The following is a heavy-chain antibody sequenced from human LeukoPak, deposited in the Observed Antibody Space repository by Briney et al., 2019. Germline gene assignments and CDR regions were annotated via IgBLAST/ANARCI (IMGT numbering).Heavy chain of an antibody. J-gene: IGHJ4*02. CDR1: GFTFSSYA. V-gene: IGHV3-23*01. Sequence: PGGSLRLSCAASGFTFSSYAMSWVRQAPGKGLEWVSAISGSGGSTYYADSVKGRFTISRDNSKNTLYLQMNSLRAEDTAVYYCARDGTGVVVPAATRGFDYWGQGTLVTVSS. CDR2: ISGSGGST. CDR3: ARDGTGVVVPAATRGFDY. D-gene: IGHD2-2*01.